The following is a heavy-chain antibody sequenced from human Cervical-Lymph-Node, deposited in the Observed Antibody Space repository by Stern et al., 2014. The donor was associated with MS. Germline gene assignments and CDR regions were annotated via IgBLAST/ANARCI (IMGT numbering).Heavy chain of an antibody. CDR1: GFTFSRYW. CDR3: VRDLAGAFSY. D-gene: IGHD4/OR15-4a*01. CDR2: LDEYGGIT. V-gene: IGHV3-74*02. J-gene: IGHJ4*02. Sequence: EVQLVESGGGLVHPGGSLRLSCAASGFTFSRYWMHWVRQAPGKGLMWVSRLDEYGGITDYADSVSGRFTISRDNARNTLYLQMNNLRADDTAVYFCVRDLAGAFSYWGQGALVTVSP.